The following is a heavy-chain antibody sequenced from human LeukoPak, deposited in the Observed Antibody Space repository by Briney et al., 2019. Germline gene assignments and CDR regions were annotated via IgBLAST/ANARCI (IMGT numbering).Heavy chain of an antibody. D-gene: IGHD6-13*01. CDR1: GGTFSSYA. CDR2: IIPIFGTA. CDR3: ARGRQQLVALSYYYYGMDV. J-gene: IGHJ6*02. V-gene: IGHV1-69*13. Sequence: ASVKVSCKASGGTFSSYAISWVRQAPGQGLEWMGGIIPIFGTANYAQKFQGRVTITADESTSTAYMELSSLRSEDTAVYYCARGRQQLVALSYYYYGMDVWGQGTTVTVSS.